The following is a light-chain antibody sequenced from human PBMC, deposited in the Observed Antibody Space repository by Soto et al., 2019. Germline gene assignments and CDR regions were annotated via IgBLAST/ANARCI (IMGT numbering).Light chain of an antibody. V-gene: IGKV3-20*01. CDR3: QQYTTSPFT. CDR2: GAS. J-gene: IGKJ3*01. CDR1: QSVGSNY. Sequence: EIVFTQSRGTLSLSPGERATLYCSASQSVGSNYLAWYQQKPGQAPRVLIYGASSRATGIPDRFSGSGSGADFTLTISRLDPEDFAVYYCQQYTTSPFTFGPGTKVDI.